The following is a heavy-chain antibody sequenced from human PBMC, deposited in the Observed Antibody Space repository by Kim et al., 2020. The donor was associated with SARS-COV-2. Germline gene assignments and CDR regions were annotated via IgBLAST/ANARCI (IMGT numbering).Heavy chain of an antibody. V-gene: IGHV3-23*01. J-gene: IGHJ6*02. D-gene: IGHD3-10*01. CDR3: AKSVGEYYYYYGLDV. Sequence: SGQGRFTISRDTSKETVYLQMSSLRAEDTAVYFCAKSVGEYYYYYGLDVWGQGTTVIVSS.